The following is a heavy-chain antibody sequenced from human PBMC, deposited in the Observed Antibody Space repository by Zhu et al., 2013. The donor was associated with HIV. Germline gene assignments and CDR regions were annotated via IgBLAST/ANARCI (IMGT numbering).Heavy chain of an antibody. CDR2: IHPVSGDT. CDR1: GYSFTGFY. CDR3: ARADRVVVDY. Sequence: QVQLVQSGAEVRKPGASVKVSCQTSGYSFTGFYLHWVRQAPGQGPQWMGWIHPVSGDTQYGQKFQGRVTMARDTSISTVYMELSRLKSDDTAVYYCARADRVVVDYWGQGTLVTVSS. V-gene: IGHV1-2*02. J-gene: IGHJ4*02. D-gene: IGHD2-21*01.